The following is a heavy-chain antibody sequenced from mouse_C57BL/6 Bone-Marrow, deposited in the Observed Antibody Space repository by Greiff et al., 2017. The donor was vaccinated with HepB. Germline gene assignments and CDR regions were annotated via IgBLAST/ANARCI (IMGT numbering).Heavy chain of an antibody. CDR1: GFTFSDFY. J-gene: IGHJ1*03. CDR2: SRNKANDYTT. V-gene: IGHV7-1*01. D-gene: IGHD1-1*01. CDR3: ARDALGYGSSYGYFDV. Sequence: EVQVVESGGGLVQSGRSLRLSCATSGFTFSDFYMEWVRQAPGKGLEWIAASRNKANDYTTEYSASVKGRFIVSRDTSQSILYLQMNALRAEDTAIYYCARDALGYGSSYGYFDVWGTGTTVTVSS.